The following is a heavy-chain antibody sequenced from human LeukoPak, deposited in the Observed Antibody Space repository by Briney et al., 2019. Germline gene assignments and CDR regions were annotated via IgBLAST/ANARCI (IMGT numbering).Heavy chain of an antibody. CDR3: ARVYSIIVIVPAAGGDAFDI. J-gene: IGHJ3*02. V-gene: IGHV1-2*02. D-gene: IGHD2-2*01. CDR1: GYTFTAYY. Sequence: GASVKVSCKASGYTFTAYYIHWVRQAPGQGLEWMGWINPNSGGTNYAQKFQGRVTMTRDTSISTAYMELSRLRSDDTAVYYCARVYSIIVIVPAAGGDAFDIWGQGTMVTVSS. CDR2: INPNSGGT.